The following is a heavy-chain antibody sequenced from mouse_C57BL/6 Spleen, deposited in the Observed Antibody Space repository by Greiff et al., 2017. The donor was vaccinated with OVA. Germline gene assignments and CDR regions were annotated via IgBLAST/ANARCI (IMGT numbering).Heavy chain of an antibody. D-gene: IGHD2-2*01. Sequence: DVKLVESGGGLVKPGGSLKLSCAASGFTFSSYAMSWVRQTPEKRLEWVATISDGGSYTYYPDNVKGRFTISRDNAKNNLYLQMSHLKSEDTAMYYCARGGLPSSHWYFDVWGTGTTVTVSS. J-gene: IGHJ1*03. V-gene: IGHV5-4*03. CDR2: ISDGGSYT. CDR3: ARGGLPSSHWYFDV. CDR1: GFTFSSYA.